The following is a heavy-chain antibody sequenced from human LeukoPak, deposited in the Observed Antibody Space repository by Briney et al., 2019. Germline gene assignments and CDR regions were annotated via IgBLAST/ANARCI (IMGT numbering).Heavy chain of an antibody. Sequence: GGSLRLSCAASGFTFSSYAMHWVRQAPGKGLEYVSAISSNGGSTYYANSVKGRFTISRDNSKNTLYLQMGRLRAEDMAVYYCARDLVDYGDYYYYYYMDVWGKGTTVTVSS. CDR1: GFTFSSYA. J-gene: IGHJ6*03. D-gene: IGHD4-17*01. CDR2: ISSNGGST. CDR3: ARDLVDYGDYYYYYYMDV. V-gene: IGHV3-64*01.